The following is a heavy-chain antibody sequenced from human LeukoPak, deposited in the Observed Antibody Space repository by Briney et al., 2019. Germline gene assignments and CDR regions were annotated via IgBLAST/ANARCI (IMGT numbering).Heavy chain of an antibody. V-gene: IGHV1-2*02. D-gene: IGHD4-17*01. CDR2: INPNSGGT. CDR3: ARATTVTFYFDY. J-gene: IGHJ4*02. CDR1: GYTFTGYY. Sequence: ASVKVSRKASGYTFTGYYMHWVRQAPGQGLEWMGWINPNSGGTNYAQKFQGRVTMTRDTSISTAYMELSRLRSDDTAVYYCARATTVTFYFDYWGQGTLVTVSS.